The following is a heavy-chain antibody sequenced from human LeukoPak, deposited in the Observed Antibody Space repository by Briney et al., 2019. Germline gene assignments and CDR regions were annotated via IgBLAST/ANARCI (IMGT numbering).Heavy chain of an antibody. V-gene: IGHV4-59*01. CDR3: ARSIAVALHWFDP. D-gene: IGHD6-19*01. CDR2: IYYSGST. CDR1: GGSISSYY. J-gene: IGHJ5*02. Sequence: SETLSLTCTVSGGSISSYYWSWIRQPPGKGLEWIGYIYYSGSTNYNPSLKSRVTISVDTSKNQFSLKLSSVTAADTAVYYCARSIAVALHWFDPWGQGTLVTVSS.